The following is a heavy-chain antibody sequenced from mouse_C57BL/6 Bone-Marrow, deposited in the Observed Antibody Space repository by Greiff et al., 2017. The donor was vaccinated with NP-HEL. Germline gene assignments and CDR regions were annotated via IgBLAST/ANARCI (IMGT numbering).Heavy chain of an antibody. Sequence: EVQLQQSGPGLVKPSQSLSLTCSVTGYSITSGYYWNWIRQFPGNNLEWMGYISYDGSNNYNPSLKNRISITRDTSKNQFFLKLNSVTTEDTATYYCARVYDGYYGDYWGQGTSVTVSS. V-gene: IGHV3-6*01. CDR2: ISYDGSN. J-gene: IGHJ4*01. CDR1: GYSITSGYY. D-gene: IGHD2-3*01. CDR3: ARVYDGYYGDY.